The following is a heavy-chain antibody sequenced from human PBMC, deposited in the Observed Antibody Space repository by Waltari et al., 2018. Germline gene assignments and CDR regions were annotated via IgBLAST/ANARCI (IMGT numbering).Heavy chain of an antibody. V-gene: IGHV1-24*01. CDR2: FDPEDGES. J-gene: IGHJ4*02. CDR3: ATSASMVPVQFDY. Sequence: QVQLVQSGAEVKKPGASVKVSCKVSGYTLTELSMHWVRQAPGKGLEWMGGFDPEDGESIYAQKFQCRVTMTADTSTDTAYMELSSLRSEDTAVYYCATSASMVPVQFDYWGQGTLVTVSS. D-gene: IGHD3-10*01. CDR1: GYTLTELS.